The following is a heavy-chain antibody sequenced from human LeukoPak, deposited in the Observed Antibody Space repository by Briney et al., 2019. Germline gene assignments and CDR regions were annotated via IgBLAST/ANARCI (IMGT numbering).Heavy chain of an antibody. J-gene: IGHJ4*02. Sequence: SETLSLTCAVSGGSISSSNWWSWVRQPPGKGLEWIGEIYHSGSTNYNPSLKSRVTISVEKSKNQFSLKLSSVTAADTAVYYCARGTDYDYVWGSYRTFDYWGQGTLVTVSS. V-gene: IGHV4-4*02. CDR3: ARGTDYDYVWGSYRTFDY. D-gene: IGHD3-16*02. CDR2: IYHSGST. CDR1: GGSISSSNW.